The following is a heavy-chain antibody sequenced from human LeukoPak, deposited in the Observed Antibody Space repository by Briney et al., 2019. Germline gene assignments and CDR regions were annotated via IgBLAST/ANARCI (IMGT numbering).Heavy chain of an antibody. J-gene: IGHJ4*02. Sequence: PGGSLRLSCAASGVTFSGSAMHWVRQASGKGLEWVGRIRSKANSYATAYAASVKGRFTISRDDSKNTAYLQMNSLKTEDTAVYYCAKDSYYDYVWGSYRYTNQFDYWGQGTLVTVSS. V-gene: IGHV3-73*01. CDR2: IRSKANSYAT. CDR3: AKDSYYDYVWGSYRYTNQFDY. D-gene: IGHD3-16*02. CDR1: GVTFSGSA.